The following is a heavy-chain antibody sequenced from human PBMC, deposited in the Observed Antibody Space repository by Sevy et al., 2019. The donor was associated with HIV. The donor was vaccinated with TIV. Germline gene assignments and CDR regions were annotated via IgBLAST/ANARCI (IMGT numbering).Heavy chain of an antibody. CDR1: GGSFSTSYY. V-gene: IGHV4-39*02. D-gene: IGHD3-10*01. CDR2: IHYSGST. Sequence: SETLSLTCTVSGGSFSTSYYWGWVRQPPGKGPEWIGCIHYSGSTYYNPSLKSRVSISVDTSKNSFSLKLSSVTAADTAVYYCANMGRCYYFYLELWGKGTLVTVSS. J-gene: IGHJ4*02. CDR3: ANMGRCYYFYLEL.